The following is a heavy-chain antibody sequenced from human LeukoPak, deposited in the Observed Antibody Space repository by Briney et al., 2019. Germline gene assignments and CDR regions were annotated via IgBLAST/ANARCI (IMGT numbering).Heavy chain of an antibody. Sequence: GGSLRLSCVVSGLTFSSYGMHWVRQAPGKGLEWVAVISYDGSNRYYADSVKGRFTISRDNSKNTLYLQMNSLRAEDTAVFYCAKDAPPCSGGSCYSGYYFYGMDVWGKGTTVTVSS. D-gene: IGHD2-15*01. CDR3: AKDAPPCSGGSCYSGYYFYGMDV. J-gene: IGHJ6*04. CDR1: GLTFSSYG. V-gene: IGHV3-30*18. CDR2: ISYDGSNR.